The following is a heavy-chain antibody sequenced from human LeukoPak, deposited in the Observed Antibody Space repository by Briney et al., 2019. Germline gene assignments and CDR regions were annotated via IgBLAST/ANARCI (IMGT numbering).Heavy chain of an antibody. V-gene: IGHV3-48*01. Sequence: AGGSLRLSCAASGFTFSSYSMNWVRQAPGKGLEWVSYISSSSSTIYYADSVKGRFTISRDNAKNSLYLQMNSLRAEDTAVYYCASAVVVIAPGAFDIWGQGTMVTVSS. J-gene: IGHJ3*02. CDR3: ASAVVVIAPGAFDI. CDR1: GFTFSSYS. CDR2: ISSSSSTI. D-gene: IGHD2-21*01.